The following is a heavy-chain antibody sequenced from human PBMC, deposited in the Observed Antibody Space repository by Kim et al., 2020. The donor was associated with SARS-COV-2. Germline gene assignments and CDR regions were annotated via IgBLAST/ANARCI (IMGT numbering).Heavy chain of an antibody. J-gene: IGHJ6*02. Sequence: GESLKISCKGSGYSFTSYWIGWVRQMPGKGLEWMGIIYPGDSDTRYSPSFQGQVTISADKSISTAYLQWSSLKASDTAMYYCARRGSEGVRDSSGYPPLDYYYYGMDVWGQGTTVTVSS. V-gene: IGHV5-51*01. D-gene: IGHD3-22*01. CDR1: GYSFTSYW. CDR3: ARRGSEGVRDSSGYPPLDYYYYGMDV. CDR2: IYPGDSDT.